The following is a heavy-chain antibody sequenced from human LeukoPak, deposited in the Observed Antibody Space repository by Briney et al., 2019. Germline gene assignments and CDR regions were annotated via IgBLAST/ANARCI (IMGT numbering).Heavy chain of an antibody. J-gene: IGHJ3*02. Sequence: GGSLRLSCAASGFTVSSNYMNWVRQAPGRGLEWVSIIYSGGSTFYADSVKGRFTISRDNSKNTLHLQMNSLRAEDTAVYYCARSNDAFDIWGQGTMATVSS. CDR1: GFTVSSNY. D-gene: IGHD5/OR15-5a*01. V-gene: IGHV3-53*01. CDR3: ARSNDAFDI. CDR2: IYSGGST.